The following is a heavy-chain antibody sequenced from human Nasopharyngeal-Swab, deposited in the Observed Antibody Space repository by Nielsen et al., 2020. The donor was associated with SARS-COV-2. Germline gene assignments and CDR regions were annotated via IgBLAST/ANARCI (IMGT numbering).Heavy chain of an antibody. Sequence: SLRLSCAASGFTFDDYAMHWVRQAPGKGLEWVPGISWNSGTIGYADSVKGRFTISRDNAKNSLFLQMNSLRTEDTALYYCARDAARSWYNWFDPWGQGTLVTVSS. CDR1: GFTFDDYA. D-gene: IGHD6-13*01. CDR3: ARDAARSWYNWFDP. J-gene: IGHJ5*02. V-gene: IGHV3-9*01. CDR2: ISWNSGTI.